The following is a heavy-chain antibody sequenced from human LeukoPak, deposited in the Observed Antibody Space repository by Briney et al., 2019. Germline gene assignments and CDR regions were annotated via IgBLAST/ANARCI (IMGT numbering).Heavy chain of an antibody. CDR1: GGSFSGYY. Sequence: SETLSLTCAVYGGSFSGYYWSWIRQPPGKGLEWIGEINHSGHTNYNQSLKGRVTISVDASKNQVSLKLSSVTAEDTAVYYCARGRPGWTTMVRGVMNYWGQGTLVTVSS. J-gene: IGHJ4*02. D-gene: IGHD3-10*01. CDR2: INHSGHT. V-gene: IGHV4-34*01. CDR3: ARGRPGWTTMVRGVMNY.